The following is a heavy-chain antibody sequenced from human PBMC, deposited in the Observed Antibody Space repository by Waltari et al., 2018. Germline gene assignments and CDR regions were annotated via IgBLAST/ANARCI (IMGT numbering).Heavy chain of an antibody. Sequence: EVQLVESGGGLVRPGGPLRLSCAAFGFTFSTYWMGWVRQAPGKGLEWVANIKPDGSDKYYVDSVKGRFTISRDNGKNSLYLQMNSLRAEDTAVYYCVRGDVWGQGTTVTVSS. CDR3: VRGDV. CDR1: GFTFSTYW. J-gene: IGHJ6*02. V-gene: IGHV3-7*04. CDR2: IKPDGSDK.